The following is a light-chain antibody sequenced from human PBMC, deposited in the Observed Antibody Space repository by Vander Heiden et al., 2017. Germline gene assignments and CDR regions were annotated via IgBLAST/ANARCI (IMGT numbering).Light chain of an antibody. Sequence: QSVLTQPPSVSGAPGQRVTISCTGSSSTIGAGYDVHWYQQLPGTAPKLLIYGNSNRPSGVPDRFSGSKSGTSATMAITGLQAEEEADYYCQSYDSSRSGWVFGGGTKLTVL. V-gene: IGLV1-40*01. CDR3: QSYDSSRSGWV. CDR1: SSTIGAGYD. CDR2: GNS. J-gene: IGLJ3*02.